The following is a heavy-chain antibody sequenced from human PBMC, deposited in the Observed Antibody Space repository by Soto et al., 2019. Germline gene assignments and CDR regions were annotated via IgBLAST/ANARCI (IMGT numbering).Heavy chain of an antibody. J-gene: IGHJ4*02. D-gene: IGHD5-18*01. V-gene: IGHV3-23*01. CDR3: AKDLGYSYGKPDY. Sequence: GGSLRLSCAASGFTFSSYAMSWVRQAPGKGLEWVSAISGSGGSTYYADSVKGRFTISRDNSKNTLYMQMNSLRAVDTAVYYCAKDLGYSYGKPDYWGRGTLVTVSS. CDR2: ISGSGGST. CDR1: GFTFSSYA.